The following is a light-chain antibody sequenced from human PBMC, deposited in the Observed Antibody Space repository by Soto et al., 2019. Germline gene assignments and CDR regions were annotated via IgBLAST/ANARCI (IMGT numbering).Light chain of an antibody. V-gene: IGKV3-15*01. CDR1: KSVNNN. CDR2: GAS. Sequence: ETLMTKSPATLSVSPGERATLSCRASKSVNNNLAWYQQKLGQAPRVLIYGASTRATGIPARFTGSGSGTEFILTITSLQSEDSAVYYCQEYNTLPWTFGQGTKVEFK. CDR3: QEYNTLPWT. J-gene: IGKJ1*01.